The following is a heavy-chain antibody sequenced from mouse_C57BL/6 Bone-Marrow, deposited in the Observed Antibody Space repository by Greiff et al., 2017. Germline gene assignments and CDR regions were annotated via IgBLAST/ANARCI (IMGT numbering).Heavy chain of an antibody. Sequence: EVKLQESGGGLVQPGGSLKLSCAASGFTFSDYYMYWVRQTPEKRLEWVAYISNGGGSTYYPDTVKGRFTISRDNAKNTLYLQMSRLKSEDTAMYYCARRPRGNYYFDYWGQGTTLTVSS. D-gene: IGHD2-1*01. CDR2: ISNGGGST. CDR3: ARRPRGNYYFDY. V-gene: IGHV5-12*01. CDR1: GFTFSDYY. J-gene: IGHJ2*01.